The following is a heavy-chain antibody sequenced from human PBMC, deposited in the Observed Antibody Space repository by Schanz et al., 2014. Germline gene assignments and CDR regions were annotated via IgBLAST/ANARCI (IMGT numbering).Heavy chain of an antibody. CDR1: GFTFSSYG. D-gene: IGHD2-15*01. CDR2: IKQDESER. V-gene: IGHV3-33*01. CDR3: ARVELSVYYYAMDV. Sequence: QVQLVESGGGVVQPGGSLRLSCAASGFTFSSYGMHWVRQAPGKGLEWVANIKQDESERSYADSVKGRFTISRDNSKNTLYVQMNSLRAEDAAVYYCARVELSVYYYAMDVWGQGTTVTVSS. J-gene: IGHJ6*02.